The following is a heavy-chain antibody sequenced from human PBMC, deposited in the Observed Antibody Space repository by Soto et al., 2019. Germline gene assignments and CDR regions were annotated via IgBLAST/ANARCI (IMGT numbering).Heavy chain of an antibody. D-gene: IGHD1-20*01. V-gene: IGHV3-49*02. CDR2: IRSKGYGGIT. J-gene: IGHJ2*01. CDR3: TFFQAEDCIRTSVPVSAFLLNRSSDL. Sequence: GKRLEWVGFIRSKGYGGITEYAASVQGGFTISRDDSKSIAYLQMNSLKTEDTAVYYCTFFQAEDCIRTSVPVSAFLLNRSSDL.